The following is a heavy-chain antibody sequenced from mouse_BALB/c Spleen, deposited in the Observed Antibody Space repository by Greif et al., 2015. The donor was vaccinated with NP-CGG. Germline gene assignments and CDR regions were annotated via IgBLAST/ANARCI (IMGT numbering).Heavy chain of an antibody. CDR1: GYTFTSYW. Sequence: ESGAELAKPGASVEMSCKASGYTFTSYWMHWVKQRPGQGLEWIGYINPSTAYTEYNQKFKDKATLTADKSSSTAYMQLSSLTSEDSAVYYCARDYGSFAYWGQGTLVTVSA. D-gene: IGHD1-2*01. J-gene: IGHJ3*01. V-gene: IGHV1-7*01. CDR3: ARDYGSFAY. CDR2: INPSTAYT.